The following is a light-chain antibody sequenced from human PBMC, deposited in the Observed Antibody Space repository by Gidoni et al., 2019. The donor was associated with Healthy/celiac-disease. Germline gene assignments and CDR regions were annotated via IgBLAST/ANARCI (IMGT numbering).Light chain of an antibody. CDR3: QQRSNCLT. Sequence: EFVLTQSPATLSVSPGERATLSCRASQSVSSYLAWYQQKPGQAPRLLIYDAANRATGIPARFSGSGSGTDFTLTISSLEPEDFAVYYCQQRSNCLTFGGGTKVEIK. CDR1: QSVSSY. CDR2: DAA. J-gene: IGKJ4*01. V-gene: IGKV3-11*01.